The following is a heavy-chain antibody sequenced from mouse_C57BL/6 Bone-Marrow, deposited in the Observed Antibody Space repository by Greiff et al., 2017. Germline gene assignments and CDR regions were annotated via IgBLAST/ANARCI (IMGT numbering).Heavy chain of an antibody. J-gene: IGHJ2*01. CDR1: GFNIKDYY. CDR2: IDPEDGDT. Sequence: VQLKQPGAELVKPGASVKLSCTASGFNIKDYYMHWVKQRTEQGLEWIGRIDPEDGDTNYDQKFKGKATITADTSSNTAYLQLSSLTSDDTAVYYCARENYYGSSYDFDYWGQGTTLTVSS. V-gene: IGHV14-2*01. CDR3: ARENYYGSSYDFDY. D-gene: IGHD1-1*01.